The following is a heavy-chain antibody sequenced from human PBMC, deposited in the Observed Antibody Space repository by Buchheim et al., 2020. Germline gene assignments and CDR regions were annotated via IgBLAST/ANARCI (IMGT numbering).Heavy chain of an antibody. CDR2: ISDDGRKK. CDR3: AKGSVPNYSFYYYVLDV. Sequence: QVQLVESGGGVVQAGRSLRLSCAASGFTFSSYDMHWVRQAPGKGLEWLAVISDDGRKKYYADSVKGRFTLSRDNSKHTLYLKMNSLRVEDTAVYYCAKGSVPNYSFYYYVLDVWGQGTT. CDR1: GFTFSSYD. D-gene: IGHD3-10*01. V-gene: IGHV3-30*18. J-gene: IGHJ6*02.